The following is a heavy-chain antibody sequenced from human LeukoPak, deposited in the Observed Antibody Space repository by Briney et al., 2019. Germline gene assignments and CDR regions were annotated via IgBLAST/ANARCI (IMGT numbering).Heavy chain of an antibody. CDR3: ARPVRYILTGYYKRGYYFDY. Sequence: SETLSLTCAVYGGSFSGYCWSWIRQPPGKGLEWIGEINHSGSTNYNPSLKSRVTISVDTSKNQFSLKLSSVTAADTAVYYCARPVRYILTGYYKRGYYFDYWGQGTLVTVSS. J-gene: IGHJ4*02. V-gene: IGHV4-34*01. CDR1: GGSFSGYC. D-gene: IGHD3-9*01. CDR2: INHSGST.